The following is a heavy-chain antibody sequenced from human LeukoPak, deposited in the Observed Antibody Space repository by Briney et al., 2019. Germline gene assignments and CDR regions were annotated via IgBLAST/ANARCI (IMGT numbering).Heavy chain of an antibody. V-gene: IGHV3-33*08. D-gene: IGHD3-22*01. CDR2: IWFDGIRK. CDR1: GFTFSHYA. CDR3: ARDLEDSSPFGAFDM. J-gene: IGHJ3*02. Sequence: GGSLRLSCAASGFTFSHYAMIWVRQVPGKGLEWVAAIWFDGIRKYYADSVKGRLTISRDNSKNTLYLQMNTLRGEDTAVYYCARDLEDSSPFGAFDMWGQGTMVTVSS.